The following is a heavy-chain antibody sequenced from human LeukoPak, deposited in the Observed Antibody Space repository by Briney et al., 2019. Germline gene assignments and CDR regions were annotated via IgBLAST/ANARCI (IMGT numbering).Heavy chain of an antibody. CDR1: GFTFSSYS. Sequence: PGGSLRLSCAASGFTFSSYSMNWVRQAPGKGLEWVSSISSSSSYIYYADSVKGRFTISRDNAKNSLYLQMNSLRAEDTAVYYCARARRAYYYDSSGYYLDYWGQGTLVTVSS. CDR2: ISSSSSYI. V-gene: IGHV3-21*01. CDR3: ARARRAYYYDSSGYYLDY. D-gene: IGHD3-22*01. J-gene: IGHJ4*02.